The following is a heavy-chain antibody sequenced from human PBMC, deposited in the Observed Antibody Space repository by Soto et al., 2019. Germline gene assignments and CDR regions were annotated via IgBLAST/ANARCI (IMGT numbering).Heavy chain of an antibody. CDR3: VKDLVVLSAIFDS. CDR2: IVASGGRT. Sequence: GGSLRLSCAASGFTFGNYAMGWVRQAPGKGLEWVSGIVASGGRTFYADSAKGRFTISRDNSRSTLYLQMNSLRADDTAVYYCVKDLVVLSAIFDSWGRGPLVTVSS. J-gene: IGHJ4*02. D-gene: IGHD2-21*02. CDR1: GFTFGNYA. V-gene: IGHV3-23*01.